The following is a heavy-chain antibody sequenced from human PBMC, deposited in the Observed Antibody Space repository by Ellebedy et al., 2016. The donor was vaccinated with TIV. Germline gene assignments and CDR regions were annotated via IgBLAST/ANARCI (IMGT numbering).Heavy chain of an antibody. CDR1: GFSFNSYW. D-gene: IGHD4-17*01. V-gene: IGHV3-7*01. CDR2: IGQDGSDM. CDR3: ATDGSYGDYLSPAHAFEI. Sequence: GESLKISCAVSGFSFNSYWMTWVRQAPGKGLEWVANIGQDGSDMYYVDSVRGRFTISRDNAKNSLFLLMTSLSAEDTAVYYCATDGSYGDYLSPAHAFEIWGQGTKVTVSS. J-gene: IGHJ3*02.